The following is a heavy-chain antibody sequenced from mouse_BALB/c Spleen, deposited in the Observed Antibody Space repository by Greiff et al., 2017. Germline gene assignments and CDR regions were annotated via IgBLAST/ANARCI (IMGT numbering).Heavy chain of an antibody. D-gene: IGHD2-10*02. CDR3: AREYGLY. CDR2: IYPGSGST. Sequence: QVQLQQPGAELVKPGTSVKLSCKASGYNFTSYWINWVKLRPGQGLEWIGDIYPGSGSTNYNEKFKSKATLTVDTSSSTAYMQLSSLASEDSALYYCAREYGLYWGQGTTLTVSS. V-gene: IGHV1-55*01. J-gene: IGHJ2*01. CDR1: GYNFTSYW.